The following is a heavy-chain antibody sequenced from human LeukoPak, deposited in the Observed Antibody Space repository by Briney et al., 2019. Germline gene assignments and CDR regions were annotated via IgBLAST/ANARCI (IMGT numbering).Heavy chain of an antibody. CDR3: ARDCSGGTCYSGVVDY. D-gene: IGHD2-15*01. CDR2: IYTSGYT. J-gene: IGHJ4*02. CDR1: GGSISIYY. Sequence: SETLSLTCTVSGGSISIYYWTWIRQPPGKGLEWIGRIYTSGYTNYNPSLKSRVTLSVETSKNQFSLRLDSVTAADAAMYDCARDCSGGTCYSGVVDYWGQGMLVTVSS. V-gene: IGHV4-4*07.